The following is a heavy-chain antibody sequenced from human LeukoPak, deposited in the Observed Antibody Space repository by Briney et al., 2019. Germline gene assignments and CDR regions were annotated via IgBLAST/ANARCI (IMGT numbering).Heavy chain of an antibody. CDR3: ARAEGDCSSTSCYEPFDY. V-gene: IGHV1-2*06. D-gene: IGHD2-2*01. CDR2: INPNSGGT. Sequence: ASVKVSCKASGYTFTGYYMHWVRQAPGQGLEWMGRINPNSGGTNYAQKFQGRVTMTRDTSISTAYMELSRLRSDDTAVYYCARAEGDCSSTSCYEPFDYWGQGTLVSVSS. J-gene: IGHJ4*02. CDR1: GYTFTGYY.